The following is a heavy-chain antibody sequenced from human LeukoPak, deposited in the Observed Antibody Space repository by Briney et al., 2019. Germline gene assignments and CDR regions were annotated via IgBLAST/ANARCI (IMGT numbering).Heavy chain of an antibody. V-gene: IGHV3-53*01. J-gene: IGHJ5*02. D-gene: IGHD6-13*01. CDR1: GFTVSSNY. CDR3: ARELGHNSSWYSSYYFDP. Sequence: GGSLRLSCAASGFTVSSNYMSWVRQAPGKGLEWVSVIYSGGTTSYADSVKGRFTISRDNSKNTLYLQMNSLRAEDTAVYYCARELGHNSSWYSSYYFDPWGQGTLVTVSS. CDR2: IYSGGTT.